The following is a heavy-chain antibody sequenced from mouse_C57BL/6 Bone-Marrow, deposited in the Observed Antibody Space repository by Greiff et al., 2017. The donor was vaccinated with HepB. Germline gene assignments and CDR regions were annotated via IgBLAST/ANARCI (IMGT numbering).Heavy chain of an antibody. D-gene: IGHD2-1*01. CDR1: GFNIKDDY. V-gene: IGHV14-4*01. CDR3: TKSYYGIFWYFDV. Sequence: VQLQQSGAELVRPGASVKLSCTASGFNIKDDYMHWVKQRPEQGLEWIGWIDPENGDTEYASKFQGKATITADTSSNTAYLQLSSLTSEDTAVYYCTKSYYGIFWYFDVWGTGTTVTVSS. CDR2: IDPENGDT. J-gene: IGHJ1*03.